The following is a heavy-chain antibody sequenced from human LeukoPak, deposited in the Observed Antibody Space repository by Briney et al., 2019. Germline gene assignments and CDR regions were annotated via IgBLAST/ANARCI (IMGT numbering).Heavy chain of an antibody. V-gene: IGHV3-23*01. Sequence: GGSLRLSCAASGFTFSSYAMSWVRQAPGKGLEWVSAINYSGGSTYYADSVKGRFTLSRDYPKNTLYLQMNSLRAEDTAVYFCAKYSGSYYYPPNWDSWGQGTLVTVSS. J-gene: IGHJ4*02. CDR2: INYSGGST. D-gene: IGHD1-26*01. CDR1: GFTFSSYA. CDR3: AKYSGSYYYPPNWDS.